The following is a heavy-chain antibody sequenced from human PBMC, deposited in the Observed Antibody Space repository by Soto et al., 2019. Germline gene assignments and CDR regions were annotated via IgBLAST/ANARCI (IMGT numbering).Heavy chain of an antibody. J-gene: IGHJ4*02. V-gene: IGHV3-53*01. CDR1: GFTVSSNY. Sequence: GGSLRLSCAASGFTVSSNYMSWVRQAPGKGLEWVSVIYSGGSTYYADSVKGRFTISRDNSENTLYLQMNSLRAEDTAVYYCARGPYNGLIDYWGQGTLVTVSS. D-gene: IGHD1-20*01. CDR3: ARGPYNGLIDY. CDR2: IYSGGST.